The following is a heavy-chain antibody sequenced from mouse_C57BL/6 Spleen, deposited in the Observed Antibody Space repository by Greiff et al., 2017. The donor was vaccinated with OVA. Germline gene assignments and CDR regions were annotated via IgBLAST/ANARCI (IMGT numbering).Heavy chain of an antibody. V-gene: IGHV1-69*01. CDR2: IDPSDSYT. D-gene: IGHD1-1*01. CDR3: ARGSSYGRYFDV. J-gene: IGHJ1*03. Sequence: VQLQQPGAELVMPGASVKLSCKASGYTFTSYWMHWVKQRPGQGLEWIGEIDPSDSYTNYNQKFKGKSTLTVDKSSSTAYMQLSSLTSEDSAVYYCARGSSYGRYFDVWGTGTTVTVSS. CDR1: GYTFTSYW.